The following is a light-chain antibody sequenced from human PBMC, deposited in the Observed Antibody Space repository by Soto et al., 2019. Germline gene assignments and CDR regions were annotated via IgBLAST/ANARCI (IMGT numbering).Light chain of an antibody. Sequence: QSALTQPPSASWSPGQSLTISCTGTSSDVGFYNFVSWYQQRPGKAPKLVIYEVTKRPSGVPDRFSGSKSGSTASLTVSGLQADDEADYYCASYAGTKLLVFGSGTKVTAL. CDR3: ASYAGTKLLV. CDR2: EVT. J-gene: IGLJ1*01. CDR1: SSDVGFYNF. V-gene: IGLV2-8*01.